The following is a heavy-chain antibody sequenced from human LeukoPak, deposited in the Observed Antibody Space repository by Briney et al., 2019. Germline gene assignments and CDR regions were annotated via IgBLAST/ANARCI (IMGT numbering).Heavy chain of an antibody. D-gene: IGHD2-8*01. J-gene: IGHJ4*02. Sequence: ASVKVSCKASGGTFISYAISWVRQAPGQGLEWMGGIIPIFGTANYAQKFQGRVTITTDESTSTAYMELSSLRSEDTAVYYCASTPRYCTNGVCYLDYWGQGTLVTVSS. CDR1: GGTFISYA. CDR2: IIPIFGTA. CDR3: ASTPRYCTNGVCYLDY. V-gene: IGHV1-69*05.